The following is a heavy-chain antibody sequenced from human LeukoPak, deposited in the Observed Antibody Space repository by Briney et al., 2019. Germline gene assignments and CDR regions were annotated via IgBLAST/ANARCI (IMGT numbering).Heavy chain of an antibody. D-gene: IGHD2-8*01. CDR1: GGTFSSYA. CDR3: ARSCTKPYYYYGMDV. V-gene: IGHV1-69*13. J-gene: IGHJ6*02. CDR2: IIPIFGTA. Sequence: SVKVSCKASGGTFSSYAISWVRQAPGQGLEWMGGIIPIFGTANYAQKFQGRVTITADESTSTAYMELSSLRSEDTAVYYCARSCTKPYYYYGMDVWGQGTTVTVSS.